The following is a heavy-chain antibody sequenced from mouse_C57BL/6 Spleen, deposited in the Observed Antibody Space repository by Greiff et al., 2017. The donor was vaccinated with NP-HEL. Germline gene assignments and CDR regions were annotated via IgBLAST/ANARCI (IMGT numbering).Heavy chain of an antibody. Sequence: VQLQQPGAELVKPGASVKMSCKASGYTFTSYWITWVKQRPGQGLEWIGDIYPGSGSTNYNEKFKSKATLTVDTSSSTAYMQLSSLTSEDSAVYYCARGRGSSGPFAYWGRGTLVTVSA. D-gene: IGHD3-2*02. V-gene: IGHV1-55*01. J-gene: IGHJ3*01. CDR3: ARGRGSSGPFAY. CDR2: IYPGSGST. CDR1: GYTFTSYW.